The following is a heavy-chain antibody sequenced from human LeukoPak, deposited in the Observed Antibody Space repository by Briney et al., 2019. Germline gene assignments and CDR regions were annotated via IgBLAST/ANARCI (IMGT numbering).Heavy chain of an antibody. J-gene: IGHJ4*02. D-gene: IGHD2-2*01. CDR2: INHSGST. CDR3: ASTGYCSSTSCYHIDY. CDR1: GGSFSGYY. Sequence: SETLSLTCAVYGGSFSGYYWSWIRQPPGKGLEWIGEINHSGSTNYNPSLKSRVTISVDTSKNQFSLKLSSVTAADTAAYYCASTGYCSSTSCYHIDYWGQGTLVTVSS. V-gene: IGHV4-34*01.